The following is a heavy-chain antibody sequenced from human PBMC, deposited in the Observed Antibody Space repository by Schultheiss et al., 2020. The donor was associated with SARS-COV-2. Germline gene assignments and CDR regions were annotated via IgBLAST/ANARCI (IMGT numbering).Heavy chain of an antibody. CDR2: IYHSGST. D-gene: IGHD3-3*01. CDR3: ARMGARLRFLSWYYYGMDV. V-gene: IGHV4-39*07. CDR1: GGSVSSGSYY. J-gene: IGHJ6*02. Sequence: SETLSLTCTVSGGSVSSGSYYWSWIRQPPGKGLEWIGSIYHSGSTYYNPSLKSRVTISVDTSKNQFSLKLSSVTAADTAVYYCARMGARLRFLSWYYYGMDVWGQGTTVTVSS.